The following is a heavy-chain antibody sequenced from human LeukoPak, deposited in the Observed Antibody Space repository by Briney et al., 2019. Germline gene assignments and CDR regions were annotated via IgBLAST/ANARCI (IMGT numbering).Heavy chain of an antibody. V-gene: IGHV4-59*01. CDR1: GGSITTFY. Sequence: SETLSLTCSVSGGSITTFYWSWIRQPPGKGLEWIGYIYNSGSTNYNPSLKSRVTISVDTSNNQVSLKVRSVTAADTAVYYCARSTRSWFDPWGQGILVTVSS. CDR2: IYNSGST. J-gene: IGHJ5*02. D-gene: IGHD1-26*01. CDR3: ARSTRSWFDP.